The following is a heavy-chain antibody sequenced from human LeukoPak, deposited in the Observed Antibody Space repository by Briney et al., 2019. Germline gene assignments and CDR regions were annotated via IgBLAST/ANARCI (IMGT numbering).Heavy chain of an antibody. Sequence: SDTLSLTCTVSGGSITSYYWSWIRQPPGEGLEYIGQIHFSGSANYNPSLESRVAMSLDASKNQFSLKVSSVTAADTAVYYCARTSINRNYYYYYYYYYMDVWGKGTTVTVSS. CDR3: ARTSINRNYYYYYYYYYMDV. CDR1: GGSITSYY. CDR2: IHFSGSA. V-gene: IGHV4-59*07. J-gene: IGHJ6*03. D-gene: IGHD1-7*01.